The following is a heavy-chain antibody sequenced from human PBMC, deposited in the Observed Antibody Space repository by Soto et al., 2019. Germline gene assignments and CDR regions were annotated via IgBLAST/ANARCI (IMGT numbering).Heavy chain of an antibody. D-gene: IGHD3-10*01. J-gene: IGHJ4*01. CDR2: ISDDGSTA. CDR1: GFTFSAYW. CDR3: ARGPRVSSTGSGVH. V-gene: IGHV3-74*01. Sequence: GGSLRLSCAASGFTFSAYWMHWVRQAPGKGLTWVSRISDDGSTATYADSVKGRFVISRDNAKNSLYLEMNTLRVDDSGLYYCARGPRVSSTGSGVHWGRGTLVTVSS.